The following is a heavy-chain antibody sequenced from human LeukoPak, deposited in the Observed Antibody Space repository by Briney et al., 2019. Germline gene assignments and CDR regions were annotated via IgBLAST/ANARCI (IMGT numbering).Heavy chain of an antibody. CDR3: AKGSLGSWYYFDY. V-gene: IGHV3-23*01. J-gene: IGHJ4*02. Sequence: PGGSLRLSCAASGFTFGSSAMRWVRQAPGKGPEWVSTFSRSGPDTYYADSVKGRFTIFRDNSKNTLYLQMNSLRAEDTAVYYCAKGSLGSWYYFDYWGQGTLVTVSS. CDR2: FSRSGPDT. D-gene: IGHD6-13*01. CDR1: GFTFGSSA.